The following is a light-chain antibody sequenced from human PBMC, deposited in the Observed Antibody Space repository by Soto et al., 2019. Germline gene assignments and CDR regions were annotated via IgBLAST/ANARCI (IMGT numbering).Light chain of an antibody. J-gene: IGLJ2*01. V-gene: IGLV1-47*01. CDR3: ASWDDSLRGVT. Sequence: QSVLTQPPSASGTPGQRVTISCSGSSSNIGGNYVSWYQQLPGTAPRLLIHRNNQRPSGVPDRFSGSKSGTSASLAISGLRSEDEADYYCASWDDSLRGVTFGGGTKLTVL. CDR2: RNN. CDR1: SSNIGGNY.